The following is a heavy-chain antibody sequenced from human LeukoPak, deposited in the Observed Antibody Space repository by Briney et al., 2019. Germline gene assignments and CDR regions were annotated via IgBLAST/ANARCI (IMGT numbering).Heavy chain of an antibody. CDR1: GGSISSYY. J-gene: IGHJ4*02. CDR3: ASGQVRGADFDY. Sequence: SETVSLTCTVSGGSISSYYWSWIRQPPGKGLEWIGYIYYSGNTNYNPSLKSRVTISVDTSKNQFSLKLSSVTAADTAVYYCASGQVRGADFDYWGQGTLVTVSS. CDR2: IYYSGNT. D-gene: IGHD3-10*01. V-gene: IGHV4-59*01.